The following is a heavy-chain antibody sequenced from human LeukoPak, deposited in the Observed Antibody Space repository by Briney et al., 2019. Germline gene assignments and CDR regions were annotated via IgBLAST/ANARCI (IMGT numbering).Heavy chain of an antibody. Sequence: SETLSLTCAVYGGSFSGYYWSWIRQPPGKGLEWIGEINHSGSTNYNPSLTSRVTISVDTSKNQFSLKLSSVTAADTAVYYCARGRDYVWGSYRYLDYWGQGTLVTVSS. D-gene: IGHD3-16*02. CDR3: ARGRDYVWGSYRYLDY. V-gene: IGHV4-34*01. J-gene: IGHJ4*02. CDR1: GGSFSGYY. CDR2: INHSGST.